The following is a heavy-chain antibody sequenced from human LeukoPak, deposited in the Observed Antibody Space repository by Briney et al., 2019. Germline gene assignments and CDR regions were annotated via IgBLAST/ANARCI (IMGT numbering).Heavy chain of an antibody. CDR3: VCLKGVPAAVY. CDR1: RFTFSSYA. J-gene: IGHJ4*02. V-gene: IGHV3-30-3*01. CDR2: ISYDGSNK. D-gene: IGHD2-2*01. Sequence: GGSLRLSCAASRFTFSSYAMHWVRQAPGKGLEWVAVISYDGSNKYYADSVKGRFTISRDNSKNTLYLQMNSLRAEDTAVYYCVCLKGVPAAVYWGQGTLVTVSS.